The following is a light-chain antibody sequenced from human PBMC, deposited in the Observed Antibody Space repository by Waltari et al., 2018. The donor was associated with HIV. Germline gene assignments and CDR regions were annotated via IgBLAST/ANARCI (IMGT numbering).Light chain of an antibody. CDR2: HAY. CDR3: QYYGTSFT. V-gene: IGKV3-20*01. CDR1: QSIGTDY. J-gene: IGKJ4*01. Sequence: VVLTQSPGSLSLSPGERATLSCRASQSIGTDYLAWYHQKPGQAPRLLSYHAYSRATGIPDRFSGSGSGTDFTLTISGLEPDDFAVYYCQYYGTSFTFGGGTKVEIK.